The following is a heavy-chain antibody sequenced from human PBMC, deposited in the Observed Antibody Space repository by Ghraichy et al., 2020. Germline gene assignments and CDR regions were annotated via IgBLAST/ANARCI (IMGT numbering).Heavy chain of an antibody. CDR2: IYYSGST. V-gene: IGHV4-59*08. CDR3: ARQGSVVGTLDK. Sequence: PLSLTCTVSGGSISNYYWTWLRQPPGKGLEWIGYIYYSGSTNYNPSLKSRVTISVDTSKNQFSLRLSSVTAADTAVYYCARQGSVVGTLDKWGQGSLVTVSS. D-gene: IGHD6-13*01. J-gene: IGHJ4*02. CDR1: GGSISNYY.